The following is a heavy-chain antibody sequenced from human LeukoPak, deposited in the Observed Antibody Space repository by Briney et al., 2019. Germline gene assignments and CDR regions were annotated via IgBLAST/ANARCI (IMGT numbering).Heavy chain of an antibody. CDR3: ARETDGSGRPYYYYGMDV. CDR1: GFTVSSNY. CDR2: IYSGGST. D-gene: IGHD3-10*01. V-gene: IGHV3-53*01. Sequence: GGSLRLSCAASGFTVSSNYMSWVRQAPGKGLEWVSVIYSGGSTYYADSVKGRFTISRDNSKNTLYLQMNSLRAEDTAVYYCARETDGSGRPYYYYGMDVWGKGTTVTVSP. J-gene: IGHJ6*04.